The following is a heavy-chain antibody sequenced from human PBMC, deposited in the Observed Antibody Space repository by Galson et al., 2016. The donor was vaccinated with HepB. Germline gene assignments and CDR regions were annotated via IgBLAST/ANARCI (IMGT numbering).Heavy chain of an antibody. CDR3: ARSGTYYILDY. D-gene: IGHD3-22*01. Sequence: SETLSLTCTVSGDSITSYRWSWIRQPPGKGLEWIGYIYDSGNTNYNPSLKSRVTLSVDTSKNRISLKSTSVTAADTAVYYCARSGTYYILDYWGQGILVTVSS. J-gene: IGHJ4*02. CDR1: GDSITSYR. CDR2: IYDSGNT. V-gene: IGHV4-59*01.